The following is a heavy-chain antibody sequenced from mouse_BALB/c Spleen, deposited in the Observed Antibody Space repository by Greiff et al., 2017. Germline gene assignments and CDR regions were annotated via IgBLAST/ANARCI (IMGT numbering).Heavy chain of an antibody. V-gene: IGHV5-12-2*01. Sequence: EVQRVESGGGLVQPGGSLKLSCAASGFTFSSYTMSWVRQTPEKRLEWVAYISNGGGSTYYPDTVKGRFTISRDNAKNTLYLQMSSLKSEDTAMYYCARSHISYYFDYWGQGTTLTVSS. CDR1: GFTFSSYT. J-gene: IGHJ2*01. CDR2: ISNGGGST. CDR3: ARSHISYYFDY. D-gene: IGHD6-1*01.